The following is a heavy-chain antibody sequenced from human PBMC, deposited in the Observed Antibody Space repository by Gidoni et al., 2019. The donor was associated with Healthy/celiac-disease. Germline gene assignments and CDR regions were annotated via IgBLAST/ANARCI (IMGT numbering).Heavy chain of an antibody. V-gene: IGHV3-23*01. CDR1: GFTLSSYA. CDR3: AKHGQSSDY. D-gene: IGHD4-17*01. Sequence: EVQLLEPGGGLVQTGGSLRLSCAASGFTLSSYAVSWVRQAPGKGLEWVSAISGSGGSTCYADSVKGRFTISRDDSRNTLYLQMNSLGAEDTAVYYCAKHGQSSDYWGQGTLVTVSS. J-gene: IGHJ4*02. CDR2: ISGSGGST.